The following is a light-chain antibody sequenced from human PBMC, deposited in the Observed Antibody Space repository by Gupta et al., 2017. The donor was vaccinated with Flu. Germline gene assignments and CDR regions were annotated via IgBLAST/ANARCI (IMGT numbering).Light chain of an antibody. J-gene: IGKJ2*01. CDR1: PCINRW. CDR3: QQSYSFPYT. V-gene: IGKV1-12*01. CDR2: GAS. Sequence: TQLTHSPSSVSASVGDRVTITLLSSPCINRWLAWFQQKPGKAPRLLIYGASSLQSGVPSRFSGSGSGTDFTLTITSLQPEDFATYYCQQSYSFPYTFGQGTKLEI.